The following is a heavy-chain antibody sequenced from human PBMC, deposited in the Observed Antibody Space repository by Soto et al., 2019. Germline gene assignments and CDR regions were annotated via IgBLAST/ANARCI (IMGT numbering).Heavy chain of an antibody. D-gene: IGHD2-2*01. Sequence: GGSLRLSCEASGFTFSSYAMNWVRQTPGKGLEWVSGIVGSGGNTYYADFVKGRFTISRDNSKNTLYLQMDSLRAEDTAAYHCAKDRVSSSFYAYYGMDVWGQGTTVTVSS. J-gene: IGHJ6*02. CDR3: AKDRVSSSFYAYYGMDV. CDR1: GFTFSSYA. V-gene: IGHV3-23*01. CDR2: IVGSGGNT.